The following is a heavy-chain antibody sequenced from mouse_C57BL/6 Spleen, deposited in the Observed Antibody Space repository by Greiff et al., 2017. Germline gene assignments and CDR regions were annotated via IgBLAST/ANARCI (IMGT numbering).Heavy chain of an antibody. D-gene: IGHD2-3*01. V-gene: IGHV1-15*01. CDR1: GYTFTDYE. CDR3: TRGYYDWYFDV. J-gene: IGHJ1*03. Sequence: QVQLQQSGAELVRPGASVTLSCKASGYTFTDYEMHWVKQTPVHGLEWIGAIDPETGGTAYNQKFKGKAILTADKSSSTAYMELRSLTSEDSAVYYCTRGYYDWYFDVWGTGTTVTVSS. CDR2: IDPETGGT.